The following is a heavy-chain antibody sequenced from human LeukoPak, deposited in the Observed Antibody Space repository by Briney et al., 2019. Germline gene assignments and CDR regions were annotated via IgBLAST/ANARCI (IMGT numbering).Heavy chain of an antibody. V-gene: IGHV3-48*03. J-gene: IGHJ4*02. Sequence: GGSLRLSCAASGFTFSSYEMNWVRQAPGKGLEWVSYISSSGSTIYYADSVKGRFTISRDNAKNSLYLQMNSLRAEDTAVYYCASYRGSYHHFDYWGQGTLVTVSS. D-gene: IGHD1-26*01. CDR1: GFTFSSYE. CDR2: ISSSGSTI. CDR3: ASYRGSYHHFDY.